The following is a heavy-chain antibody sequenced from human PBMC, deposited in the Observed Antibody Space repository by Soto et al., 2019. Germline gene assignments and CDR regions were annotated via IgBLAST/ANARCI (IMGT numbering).Heavy chain of an antibody. CDR3: ARDFIAAAGTDYGMDV. V-gene: IGHV3-30-3*01. CDR2: ISYDGSNK. CDR1: GFTFSSYA. Sequence: GSLRLSCAASGFTFSSYAMHWVRQAPGKGLEWVAVISYDGSNKYYADSVKGRFTISRDNSKNTLYLQMNSLRAEDTAVYYCARDFIAAAGTDYGMDVWGQGTTVTVSS. J-gene: IGHJ6*02. D-gene: IGHD6-13*01.